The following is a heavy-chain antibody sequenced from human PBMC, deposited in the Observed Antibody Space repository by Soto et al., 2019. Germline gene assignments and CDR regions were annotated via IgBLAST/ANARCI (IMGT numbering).Heavy chain of an antibody. CDR3: ASDIVCSNENCYNDF. Sequence: QLVQSGPQVKKPGASVRVSCKASGYSFGTYGLSWVRQAPGQVLEWMGWISAYSGPTSYAQNFQDRVTLTTDITNITVYLELSSLRTDDKAIYYCASDIVCSNENCYNDFWGQGTRVTVSS. V-gene: IGHV1-18*01. J-gene: IGHJ4*02. CDR1: GYSFGTYG. D-gene: IGHD2-21*01. CDR2: ISAYSGPT.